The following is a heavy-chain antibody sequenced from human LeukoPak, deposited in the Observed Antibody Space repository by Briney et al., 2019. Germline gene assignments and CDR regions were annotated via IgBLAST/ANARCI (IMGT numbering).Heavy chain of an antibody. J-gene: IGHJ4*02. D-gene: IGHD2-15*01. Sequence: PGGSLRLSCAASGFTFSDDYMTWIRQVPGKELESIAYIGGSGSDTNYADSVRGRFTISRDNARSSLFLQMNSLTAEDSAVYFCVRHTRTAAFWGQGALVTVSS. CDR1: GFTFSDDY. CDR2: IGGSGSDT. V-gene: IGHV3-11*06. CDR3: VRHTRTAAF.